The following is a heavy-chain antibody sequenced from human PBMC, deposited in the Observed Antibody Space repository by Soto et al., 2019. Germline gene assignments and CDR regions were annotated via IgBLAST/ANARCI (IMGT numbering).Heavy chain of an antibody. D-gene: IGHD5-12*01. CDR1: GFTFSSYD. J-gene: IGHJ4*02. Sequence: GGSLRLSCAASGFTFSSYDMHWVRQATGKGLEWVSAIGTAGDTYYPGSVKGRFTISRENAKNSLYLQMSSLRAGDTAVYYCARSPRYSGYTYYFDYWGQGTLVTVSS. CDR2: IGTAGDT. V-gene: IGHV3-13*01. CDR3: ARSPRYSGYTYYFDY.